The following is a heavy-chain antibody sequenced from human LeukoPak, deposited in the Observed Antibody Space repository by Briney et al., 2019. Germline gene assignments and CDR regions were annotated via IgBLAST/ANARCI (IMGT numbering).Heavy chain of an antibody. CDR1: GDSISSYY. CDR3: ARYEGNYGMDV. CDR2: IYYSGST. D-gene: IGHD3-16*01. J-gene: IGHJ6*02. Sequence: SETLSLTCTVSGDSISSYYWSWIRQPPGKGLEWIGYIYYSGSTTYNPPLKSRVTISIDTSKNQFSLKLTSVTAADTAVYYCARYEGNYGMDVWGQGTTVTVSS. V-gene: IGHV4-59*01.